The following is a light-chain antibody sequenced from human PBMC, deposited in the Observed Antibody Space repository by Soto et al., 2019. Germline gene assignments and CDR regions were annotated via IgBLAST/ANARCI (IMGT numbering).Light chain of an antibody. J-gene: IGLJ2*01. V-gene: IGLV9-49*01. Sequence: QYVLTQPPSASASLGASVTLTCTLSSGYSNYKVDWYQQRPGKGPRFVMRVGTGGIVGSKGDGIPDRFSVLGSGLNRYLTIKNIQEEDESDYHCGADHGSGSNFDVVFGGGTKLTVL. CDR1: SGYSNYK. CDR3: GADHGSGSNFDVV. CDR2: VGTGGIVG.